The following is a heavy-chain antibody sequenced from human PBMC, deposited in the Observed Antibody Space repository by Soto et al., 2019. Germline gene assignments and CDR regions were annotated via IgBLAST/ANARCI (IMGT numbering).Heavy chain of an antibody. CDR3: ARGTYFWTTYYFDY. V-gene: IGHV4-39*07. Sequence: PSETLSLTCTVSGGSISGGDYSWSWVSQSPGKGLEWIGQINHSGSTYYNPSLKSRVTISVDTSKNQFSLKLSSVTAADTAVYYCARGTYFWTTYYFDYWGQGTLVTVSS. J-gene: IGHJ4*02. D-gene: IGHD3-10*01. CDR2: INHSGST. CDR1: GGSISGGDYS.